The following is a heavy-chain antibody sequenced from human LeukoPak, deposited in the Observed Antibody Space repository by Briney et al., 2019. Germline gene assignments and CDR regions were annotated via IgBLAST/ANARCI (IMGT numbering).Heavy chain of an antibody. D-gene: IGHD2/OR15-2a*01. CDR3: AKDSGRAGGNINWFDP. Sequence: GGSLRLSCAASGFTLSSYSMNWVRQAPGKELEWVSYISSSFETIYYADSVKGRFTISRDNAKNSLYLQMNSLRGEDTAVYYCAKDSGRAGGNINWFDPWGQGTLVTVSS. J-gene: IGHJ5*02. V-gene: IGHV3-48*01. CDR2: ISSSFETI. CDR1: GFTLSSYS.